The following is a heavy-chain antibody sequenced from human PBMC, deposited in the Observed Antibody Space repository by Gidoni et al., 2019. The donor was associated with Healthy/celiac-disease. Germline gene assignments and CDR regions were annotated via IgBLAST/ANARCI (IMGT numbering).Heavy chain of an antibody. V-gene: IGHV3-30*04. J-gene: IGHJ3*02. CDR1: GFTVSIYA. CDR2: ISYDGSNK. CDR3: ARMGSGGDAFDI. D-gene: IGHD3-16*01. Sequence: QVQLVDYGGGVVQPGRSLRLTCAAYGFTVSIYAMHWVRQAPGKGLEWVAVISYDGSNKYYADSVKGRFTISRDNSKNTLYLQMNSLIAEDTAVYYCARMGSGGDAFDIWGQGTMVTVSS.